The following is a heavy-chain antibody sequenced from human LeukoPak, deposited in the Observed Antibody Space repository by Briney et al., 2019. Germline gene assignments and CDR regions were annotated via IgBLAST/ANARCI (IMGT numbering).Heavy chain of an antibody. CDR3: ARMGAGRDYYDSSGYYAY. D-gene: IGHD3-22*01. J-gene: IGHJ4*02. CDR1: GYSFTSYW. V-gene: IGHV5-51*01. Sequence: GESLKISCKGSGYSFTSYWIGWVRQMPGKGLEWMGIIYPGDSDTRYSPSLQGQATISADKSISTAYLQWSSLKASDTAMYYCARMGAGRDYYDSSGYYAYWGQGTLVTVSS. CDR2: IYPGDSDT.